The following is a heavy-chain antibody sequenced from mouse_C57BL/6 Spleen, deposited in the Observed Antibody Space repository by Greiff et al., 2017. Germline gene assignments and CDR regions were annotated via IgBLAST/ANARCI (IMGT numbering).Heavy chain of an antibody. D-gene: IGHD1-1*01. V-gene: IGHV1-18*01. CDR3: ACRYYYVSSYWYFAF. J-gene: IGHJ1*03. CDR1: GYTFTDYN. Sequence: EVQLQQSGPELVKPGASVKISCKASGYTFTDYNMGWVKQSHGKSLEWIGDINPNNGATIYNQKFKGKATLTVDKSSSTAYMALRRLTSEDTAVYYCACRYYYVSSYWYFAFWGTGTLVTVSS. CDR2: INPNNGAT.